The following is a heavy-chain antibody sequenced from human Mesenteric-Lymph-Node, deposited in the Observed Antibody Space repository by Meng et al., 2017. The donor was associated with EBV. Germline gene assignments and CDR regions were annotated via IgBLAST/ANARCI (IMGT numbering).Heavy chain of an antibody. J-gene: IGHJ4*02. D-gene: IGHD3/OR15-3a*01. Sequence: QVQLVESGGGVVQPGRSLRLSCAASGFTFRKHGMHWVRQAPGKGLEWVSIISDDGSTKFYADSVKGRFTISRDNYRNTLSLQMNNPRGDDTAVYYCARSNPDFRIIDGGVDYWGQGTLVTVSS. CDR1: GFTFRKHG. CDR3: ARSNPDFRIIDGGVDY. V-gene: IGHV3-30*03. CDR2: ISDDGSTK.